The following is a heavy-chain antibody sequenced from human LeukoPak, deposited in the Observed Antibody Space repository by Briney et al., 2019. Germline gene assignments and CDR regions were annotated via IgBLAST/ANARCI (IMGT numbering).Heavy chain of an antibody. CDR3: ATRYGGRSYYYYGMDV. J-gene: IGHJ6*02. D-gene: IGHD4-23*01. V-gene: IGHV4-34*01. CDR1: GGSFSGYY. CDR2: INHSGST. Sequence: PSETLSLTCAVYGGSFSGYYWSWIRQPPGKGLEWIGEINHSGSTNYNPSLKSRVTISVDTSKNQFSLKLSSVTAADTAVYYCATRYGGRSYYYYGMDVWGQGTTVTVSS.